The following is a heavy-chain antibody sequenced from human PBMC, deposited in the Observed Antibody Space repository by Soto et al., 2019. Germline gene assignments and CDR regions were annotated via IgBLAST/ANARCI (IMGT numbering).Heavy chain of an antibody. CDR3: AREALKVDYFDY. J-gene: IGHJ4*02. V-gene: IGHV4-30-2*01. Sequence: PSETLSLTCAVSGGSISSGGYSWILIRQPPGKGLEWIGYIYHSGSTYYNPSLKSRVTISVDRSKNQFSLKLSSVTAADTAVYYCAREALKVDYFDYWGQGTLVTVSS. CDR1: GGSISSGGYS. D-gene: IGHD2-8*01. CDR2: IYHSGST.